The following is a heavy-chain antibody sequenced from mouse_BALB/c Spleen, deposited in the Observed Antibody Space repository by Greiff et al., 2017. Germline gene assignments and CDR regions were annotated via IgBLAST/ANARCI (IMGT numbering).Heavy chain of an antibody. CDR3: ARGDSSGSYAMDY. CDR1: GYAFSSYW. D-gene: IGHD3-2*01. Sequence: VQLQQSGAELVRPGSSVKISCKASGYAFSSYWMNWVKQRPGQGLEWIGQIYPGDGDTNYNGKFKGKATLTADKSSSTAYMQLSSLTSEDSAVYFWARGDSSGSYAMDYWGQGTSVTVSS. J-gene: IGHJ4*01. V-gene: IGHV1-80*01. CDR2: IYPGDGDT.